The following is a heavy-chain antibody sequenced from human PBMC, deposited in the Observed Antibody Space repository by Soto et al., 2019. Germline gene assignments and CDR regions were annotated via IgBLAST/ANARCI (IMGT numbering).Heavy chain of an antibody. CDR3: ARVPAAASIYNWFDP. CDR2: INAGNGNT. CDR1: GYTFTSYA. D-gene: IGHD2-2*01. J-gene: IGHJ5*02. V-gene: IGHV1-3*01. Sequence: ASVKVSFKASGYTFTSYAMHWVRQAPGQRLEWMGWINAGNGNTKYSQKFQGRVTMTTDTSTSTAYMELRSLRSDDTAVYYCARVPAAASIYNWFDPWGQGTLVTVSS.